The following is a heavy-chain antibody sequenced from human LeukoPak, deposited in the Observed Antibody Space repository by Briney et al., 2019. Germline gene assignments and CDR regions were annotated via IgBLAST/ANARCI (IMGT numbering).Heavy chain of an antibody. CDR2: IYTRGST. CDR3: ARGRREWLSYYYYYMDV. J-gene: IGHJ6*03. CDR1: GASFRSGSYY. D-gene: IGHD3-3*01. V-gene: IGHV4-61*02. Sequence: SETLSLTCTVAGASFRSGSYYWTWIRQPAGKGLEWIGRIYTRGSTNYNPSLKSRVTISVDTPKNEFSLRLSSVTAADTAVYYCARGRREWLSYYYYYMDVWGKGTTVTVSS.